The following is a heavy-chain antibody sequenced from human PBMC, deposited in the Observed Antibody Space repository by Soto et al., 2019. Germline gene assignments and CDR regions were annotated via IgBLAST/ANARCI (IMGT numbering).Heavy chain of an antibody. CDR2: ISYDGSNK. J-gene: IGHJ6*02. Sequence: PGGSLRLSCAASGLTFSSYAMHWVRQAPGKGLEWVAVISYDGSNKYYADSVKGRFTISRDNSKNTLYLQMNSLRAEDTAVYYCARDQFGSRKVSIYYYYGMDVWGQVTTVTVSS. CDR1: GLTFSSYA. V-gene: IGHV3-30-3*01. CDR3: ARDQFGSRKVSIYYYYGMDV. D-gene: IGHD6-13*01.